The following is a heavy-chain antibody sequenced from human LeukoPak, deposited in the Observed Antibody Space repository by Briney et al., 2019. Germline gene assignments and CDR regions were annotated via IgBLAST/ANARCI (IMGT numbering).Heavy chain of an antibody. Sequence: GGSLRLSCAASGFTFSSYWMSWVRQAPGKGLEWVANIKQDGSEKYYVGSVKGRFTISRDNAKNSLYLQMNSLRAEDTAVYYCAREDNIAAAAPFDIWGQGTMVTVSS. J-gene: IGHJ3*02. V-gene: IGHV3-7*01. CDR3: AREDNIAAAAPFDI. CDR2: IKQDGSEK. CDR1: GFTFSSYW. D-gene: IGHD6-13*01.